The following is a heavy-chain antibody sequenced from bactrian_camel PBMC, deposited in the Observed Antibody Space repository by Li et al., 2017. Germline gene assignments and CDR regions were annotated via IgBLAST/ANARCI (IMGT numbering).Heavy chain of an antibody. CDR3: AKGRPRLGLVAADLD. J-gene: IGHJ4*01. Sequence: VQLVESGGDSVQPGGSLRLSCVASGFPFSANHMSWVRQPPGKKLEWVSSITASGTTSYSNSVRGRFTISRDNAKNTLDLQLDSLRTEDTATYYCAKGRPRLGLVAADLDRGQGTQVTVS. V-gene: IGHV3S1*01. CDR2: ITASGTT. CDR1: GFPFSANH. D-gene: IGHD7*01.